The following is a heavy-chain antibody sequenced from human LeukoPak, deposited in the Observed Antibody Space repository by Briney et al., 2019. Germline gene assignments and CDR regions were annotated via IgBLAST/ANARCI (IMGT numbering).Heavy chain of an antibody. V-gene: IGHV1-69*06. CDR1: GGTFSSYA. D-gene: IGHD6-13*01. CDR3: ASYSSSWYDLGYYFDY. CDR2: IIPIFGTA. Sequence: SVKVSCKASGGTFSSYAISWVRQAPGQGLEWMGGIIPIFGTANYAQKFQGRVTITADKSTSTAYMELSSLRSEDTAVYYCASYSSSWYDLGYYFDYWGQGTLVTVSS. J-gene: IGHJ4*02.